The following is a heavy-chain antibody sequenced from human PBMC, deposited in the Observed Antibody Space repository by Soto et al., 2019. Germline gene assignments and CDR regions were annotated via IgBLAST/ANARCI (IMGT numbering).Heavy chain of an antibody. Sequence: EVQLVESGGGLVQPGRSVRLSCAASGFTFDDYGMHWVRQAPGKGLEWVSGISWNSGSIGYADSVKGRFIISRDNAKNSVYLQMNNLRPEDTAFYFCAKVSTTLTFGPLDPWGLGTLVTVSS. CDR3: AKVSTTLTFGPLDP. V-gene: IGHV3-9*01. CDR1: GFTFDDYG. CDR2: ISWNSGSI. J-gene: IGHJ5*02. D-gene: IGHD1-1*01.